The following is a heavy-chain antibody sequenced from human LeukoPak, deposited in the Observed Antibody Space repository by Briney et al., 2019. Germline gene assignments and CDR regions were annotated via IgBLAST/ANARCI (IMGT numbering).Heavy chain of an antibody. CDR1: GYTLTELS. J-gene: IGHJ6*02. D-gene: IGHD3-9*01. CDR2: MSPKSGNT. CDR3: ARGHANYDTLAGYSIYAMDV. V-gene: IGHV1-8*01. Sequence: ASVKVSCKVSGYTLTELSMHWVRQAPGQGLEWMGWMSPKSGNTGYAQKFQGRVTMTSYTSISTAYMELSSLGSEDTAVYYCARGHANYDTLAGYSIYAMDVWGQGTTVTVSS.